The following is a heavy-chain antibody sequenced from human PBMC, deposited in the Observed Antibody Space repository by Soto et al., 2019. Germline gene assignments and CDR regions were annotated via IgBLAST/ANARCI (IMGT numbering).Heavy chain of an antibody. Sequence: GSLRLSCAGSGFTFSSYAMHWVRQAPGKGLEWVAFISYDGSHKYYADSVKGRFTISRDNSKNTLYLHMNSLRAEDTAVYYCARVVGTVTHANIDYWGQGTLVTVSS. V-gene: IGHV3-30-3*01. CDR3: ARVVGTVTHANIDY. CDR2: ISYDGSHK. D-gene: IGHD4-17*01. CDR1: GFTFSSYA. J-gene: IGHJ4*02.